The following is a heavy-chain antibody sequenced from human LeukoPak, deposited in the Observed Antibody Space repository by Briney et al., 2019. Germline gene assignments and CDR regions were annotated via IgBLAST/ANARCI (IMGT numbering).Heavy chain of an antibody. D-gene: IGHD6-19*01. V-gene: IGHV4-4*07. Sequence: SETLSLTCTVSGGSISSYYWSWIRQPAGKGLEWIGRIYTSGSTNYNPSLKSRVTISVDKSKNQFSLKLSSVTAADTAVYYCARAPYSSGWYDWFDPWGQGTLVTVSS. CDR2: IYTSGST. CDR1: GGSISSYY. CDR3: ARAPYSSGWYDWFDP. J-gene: IGHJ5*02.